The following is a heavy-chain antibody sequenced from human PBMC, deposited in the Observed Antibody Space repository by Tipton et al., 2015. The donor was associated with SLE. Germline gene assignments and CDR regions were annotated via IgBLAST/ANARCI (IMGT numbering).Heavy chain of an antibody. CDR1: GGSISSYY. D-gene: IGHD2-21*01. V-gene: IGHV4-59*12. J-gene: IGHJ2*01. CDR2: IYYSGST. CDR3: ARGPAGLVVVMQYFDL. Sequence: TLSLTCTVSGGSISSYYWSWIRQPPGKGLEWIGYIYYSGSTNYNPSLKSRVTISVDTSKNQFSLKLSSVTAADTAVYYCARGPAGLVVVMQYFDLWGRGTLVTVSS.